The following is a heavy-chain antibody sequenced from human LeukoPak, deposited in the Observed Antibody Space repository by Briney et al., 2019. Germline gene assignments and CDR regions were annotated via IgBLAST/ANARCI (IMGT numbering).Heavy chain of an antibody. CDR2: INSDGSST. CDR3: AREGYYDILTGYPYYYYGMDV. CDR1: GFTFSSHW. Sequence: GGSLRLSCAASGFTFSSHWMHWVRQAQGKGLVWVSRINSDGSSTSYADSVKGRFTISRDNAKNTLYLQMNSLRAEDTAVYYCAREGYYDILTGYPYYYYGMDVWGQGTTVTVSS. V-gene: IGHV3-74*01. J-gene: IGHJ6*02. D-gene: IGHD3-9*01.